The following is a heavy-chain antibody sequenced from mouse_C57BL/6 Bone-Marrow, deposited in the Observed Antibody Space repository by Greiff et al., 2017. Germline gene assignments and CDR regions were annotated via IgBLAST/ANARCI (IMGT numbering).Heavy chain of an antibody. V-gene: IGHV1-69*01. J-gene: IGHJ4*01. Sequence: QVPLKQPGAELVLPGASVKLSCKASGYTFTSYWMHWVKQRPGQGLEWIGEIDPSDSYTNYNQKFKGKSTLTVDKSSSTAYMQLSRLPSEDSAVYYCALSTVVDYYAMDYWGQGTSVTGSS. CDR1: GYTFTSYW. CDR3: ALSTVVDYYAMDY. D-gene: IGHD1-1*01. CDR2: IDPSDSYT.